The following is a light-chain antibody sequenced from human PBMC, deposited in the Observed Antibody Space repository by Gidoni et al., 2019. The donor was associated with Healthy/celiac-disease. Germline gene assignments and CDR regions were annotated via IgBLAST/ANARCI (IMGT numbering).Light chain of an antibody. CDR1: QSVSSSY. CDR2: GAS. J-gene: IGKJ5*01. Sequence: EIVLTQSPCTLSLSPGERATLSCRASQSVSSSYLAWYQQQPGQAPRLLIYGASSRATGIPDRFSGSGSGTDFTLTISRLEPEDFAVYYCQQYGSSLITFGQGTRLEIK. CDR3: QQYGSSLIT. V-gene: IGKV3-20*01.